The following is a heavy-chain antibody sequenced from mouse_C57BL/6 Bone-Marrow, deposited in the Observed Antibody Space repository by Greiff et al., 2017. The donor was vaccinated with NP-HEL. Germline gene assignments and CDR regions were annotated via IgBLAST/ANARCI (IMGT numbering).Heavy chain of an antibody. Sequence: QVQLKEPGTELVKPGASVKLSCKASGYTFTSYWMHWVKQRPGQGLEWIGNINPSNGGTNYNEKFKSKATLTVDKSSSTAYMQLSSLTSEDSAVYYGARDYGNPYYFDYWGQGTTLTVSS. V-gene: IGHV1-53*01. CDR3: ARDYGNPYYFDY. CDR2: INPSNGGT. CDR1: GYTFTSYW. J-gene: IGHJ2*01. D-gene: IGHD2-1*01.